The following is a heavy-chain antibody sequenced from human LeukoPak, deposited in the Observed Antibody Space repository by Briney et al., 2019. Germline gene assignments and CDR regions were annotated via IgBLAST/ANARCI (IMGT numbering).Heavy chain of an antibody. D-gene: IGHD3-16*01. V-gene: IGHV3-21*01. J-gene: IGHJ4*02. CDR1: EFPFSSYT. Sequence: GGSLRLSCAASEFPFSSYTMHWVRQAPGKGLEWVSSISRSSSDIHYAFPLKGRFTISRDNAKNSLYLQMNSLRAEDTAVYYCAGGSGTYSPDYWGQGILVTVSS. CDR2: ISRSSSDI. CDR3: AGGSGTYSPDY.